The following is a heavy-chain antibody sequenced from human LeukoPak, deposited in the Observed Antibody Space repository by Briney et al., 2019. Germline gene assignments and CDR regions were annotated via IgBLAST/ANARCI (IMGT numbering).Heavy chain of an antibody. J-gene: IGHJ4*02. D-gene: IGHD7-27*01. Sequence: GGSLRLSCAASGFTVSSNYMTWVRQAPGKGLEWVSIIYSGGDTYYADSVKGRFTISRDNSRNTLYLQMNSLRAEDTAMYYCARDTGDWGQGTLVTVSS. CDR2: IYSGGDT. CDR1: GFTVSSNY. V-gene: IGHV3-53*01. CDR3: ARDTGD.